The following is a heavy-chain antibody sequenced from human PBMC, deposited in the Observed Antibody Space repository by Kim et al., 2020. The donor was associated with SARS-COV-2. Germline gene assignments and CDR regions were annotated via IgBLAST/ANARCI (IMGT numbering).Heavy chain of an antibody. J-gene: IGHJ3*02. CDR3: ARHQYKGEDIVVVPAAIFRIGDAFDI. Sequence: SETLSLTCTVSGGSISSYYWSWIRQPPGKGLEWIGYIYYSGSTNYNPSLKSRVTISVDTSKNQFSLKLSSVTAADTAVYYCARHQYKGEDIVVVPAAIFRIGDAFDIWGQGTMVTVSS. D-gene: IGHD2-2*01. CDR2: IYYSGST. V-gene: IGHV4-59*08. CDR1: GGSISSYY.